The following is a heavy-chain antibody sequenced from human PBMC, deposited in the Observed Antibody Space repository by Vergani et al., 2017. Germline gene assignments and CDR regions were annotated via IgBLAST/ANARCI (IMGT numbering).Heavy chain of an antibody. V-gene: IGHV3-30*02. CDR2: IKFDGSNQ. CDR1: GFTLSNYD. CDR3: AKHFRGWGIDY. J-gene: IGHJ4*02. Sequence: QVKRVESGGGVVQRGGSLRLSCATSGFTLSNYDMQWIRQVPGKGLEFVAFIKFDGSNQYYADSVKGRFTLSRDFFKNTLYLQMKSLRTDDTATYYCAKHFRGWGIDYWGQGTQVIVSS. D-gene: IGHD3-16*01.